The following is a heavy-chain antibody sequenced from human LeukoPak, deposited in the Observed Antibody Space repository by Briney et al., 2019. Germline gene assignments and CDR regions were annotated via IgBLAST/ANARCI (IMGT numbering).Heavy chain of an antibody. Sequence: GGSLRLSCAVSGLSFSTSWMDWVRQAPGKGLEWVSSISSSSSYIYYADSVKGRFTISRDNAKNSLYLQMNSLRAEDTAVYYCARGDTAMDFDYWGQGTLVTVSS. CDR2: ISSSSSYI. J-gene: IGHJ4*02. CDR1: GLSFSTSW. D-gene: IGHD5-18*01. V-gene: IGHV3-21*01. CDR3: ARGDTAMDFDY.